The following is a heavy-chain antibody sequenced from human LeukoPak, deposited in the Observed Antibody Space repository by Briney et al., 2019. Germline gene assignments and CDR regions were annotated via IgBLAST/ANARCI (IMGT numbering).Heavy chain of an antibody. V-gene: IGHV3-30-3*01. CDR1: GFTFSSYA. CDR3: ARDQSSPKQGYYYYGMDV. D-gene: IGHD2-2*01. Sequence: PGGSLRLSCTGSGFTFSSYAMHWVRQAPGKGLEWVAVISYDGSNKYYADSVKGRFTISRDNFKNTLYLQMNSLRAEDTAVYYCARDQSSPKQGYYYYGMDVWGQGTTVTVSS. CDR2: ISYDGSNK. J-gene: IGHJ6*02.